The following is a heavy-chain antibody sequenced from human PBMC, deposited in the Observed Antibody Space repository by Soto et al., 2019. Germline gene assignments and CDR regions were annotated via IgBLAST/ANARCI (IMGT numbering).Heavy chain of an antibody. CDR1: GFSLSTSGMC. CDR3: ARLRIVGAATGFDY. D-gene: IGHD1-26*01. CDR2: IDWDDDK. V-gene: IGHV2-70*11. J-gene: IGHJ4*02. Sequence: SGPTLVNPTQTLTLTCTFSGFSLSTSGMCVSWIRQPPGKALEWLARIDWDDDKYYSTSLKTRLTISKDTSKNQVVLTMTNMDPVDTATYYCARLRIVGAATGFDYWGQGTLVTVSS.